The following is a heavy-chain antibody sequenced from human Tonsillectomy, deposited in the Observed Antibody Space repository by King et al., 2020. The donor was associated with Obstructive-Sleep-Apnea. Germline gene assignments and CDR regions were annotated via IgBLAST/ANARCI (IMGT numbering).Heavy chain of an antibody. CDR2: INPNSGGT. D-gene: IGHD3-22*01. J-gene: IGHJ4*02. CDR3: AGWRAIVVVNPYYFDY. Sequence: VQLVESGAEVKKPGASVKVSCKASGYTFTGYYMHWVRQAPGQGLEWMGWINPNSGGTNYAQKFQGRVTMTRDTSISTAYMELSRLRSDDTAVYYCAGWRAIVVVNPYYFDYWGQGTLVTVSS. CDR1: GYTFTGYY. V-gene: IGHV1-2*02.